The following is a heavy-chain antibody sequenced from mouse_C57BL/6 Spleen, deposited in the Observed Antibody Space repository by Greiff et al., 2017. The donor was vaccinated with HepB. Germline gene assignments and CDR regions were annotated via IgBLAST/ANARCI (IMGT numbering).Heavy chain of an antibody. J-gene: IGHJ2*01. CDR2: ISSGGSYT. CDR1: GFTFSSYG. V-gene: IGHV5-6*01. Sequence: EVHLVESGGDLVKPGGSLKLSCAASGFTFSSYGMSWVRQTPDKRLEWVATISSGGSYTYYPDSVKGRFTISRDNAKNTLYLQMRSLKSEDTAMYYCARLSYDYFDYWGQGTTLTVSS. D-gene: IGHD2-4*01. CDR3: ARLSYDYFDY.